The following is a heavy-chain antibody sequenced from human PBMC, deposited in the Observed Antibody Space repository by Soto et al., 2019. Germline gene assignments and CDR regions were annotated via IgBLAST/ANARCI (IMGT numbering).Heavy chain of an antibody. CDR2: ISGSGGST. CDR1: GFTFSSYA. CDR3: ANITGLDWLRGYYGMDV. V-gene: IGHV3-23*01. J-gene: IGHJ6*02. Sequence: PGGSLRLSCAASGFTFSSYAMSWVRPAPGKGLEWVSAISGSGGSTYYADSVKGRFTISRDNSKNTLYLQMNSLRAEDPAVYYCANITGLDWLRGYYGMDVWGQGTTVTVSS. D-gene: IGHD3-9*01.